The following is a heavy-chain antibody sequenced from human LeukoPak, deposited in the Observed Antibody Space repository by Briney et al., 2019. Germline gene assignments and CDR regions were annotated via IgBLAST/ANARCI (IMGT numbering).Heavy chain of an antibody. J-gene: IGHJ4*02. CDR2: INHSVGT. CDR1: SGSFSGYY. CDR3: AREVLAAAGTYDY. D-gene: IGHD6-13*01. V-gene: IGHV4-34*01. Sequence: PSETLSLTCSVYSGSFSGYYWSWIRQPPGKGLEWIGEINHSVGTNYNPSLKSRVTMSLDTSKNQFSLKLSSVTAADTAVYYCAREVLAAAGTYDYWGQGNLVTVSS.